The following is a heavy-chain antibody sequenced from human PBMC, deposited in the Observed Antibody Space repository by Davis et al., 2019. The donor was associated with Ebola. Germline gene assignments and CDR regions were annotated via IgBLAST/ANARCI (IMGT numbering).Heavy chain of an antibody. V-gene: IGHV1-3*01. CDR1: GYTFTSYY. D-gene: IGHD1-1*01. CDR3: ARAQFPTTSDH. CDR2: VHGGNGNT. Sequence: AASVKVSCKASGYTFTSYYMHWVRQAPGQRLEWMGWVHGGNGNTKYSQRFQGRVTITTDTSASTAYMEVGILRSDDTAVYYCARAQFPTTSDHWGQGTLVTVSS. J-gene: IGHJ4*02.